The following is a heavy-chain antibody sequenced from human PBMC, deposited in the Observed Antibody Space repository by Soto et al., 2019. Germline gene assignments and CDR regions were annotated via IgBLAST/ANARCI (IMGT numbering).Heavy chain of an antibody. CDR3: ARGVCISTSCPYGMDV. J-gene: IGHJ6*02. D-gene: IGHD2-2*01. CDR2: INHSGST. Sequence: SETLSLTCAAYGGSFSGYYWSWIRQPPGKGLEWIGEINHSGSTNYNPSLKSRVTISVDASKNQFSLKLSSVTAADTAVYYCARGVCISTSCPYGMDVWGQGTTVTVS. V-gene: IGHV4-34*01. CDR1: GGSFSGYY.